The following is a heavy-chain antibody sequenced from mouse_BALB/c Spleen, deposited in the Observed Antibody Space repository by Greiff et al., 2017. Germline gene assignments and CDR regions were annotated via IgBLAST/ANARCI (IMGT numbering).Heavy chain of an antibody. V-gene: IGHV1-9*01. Sequence: VQLQQSGAELMKPGASVKISCTATGYTFSSYWIEWVKQRPGHGLEWIGEILPGSGSTNYNEKFKGKATFTADTSSNTAYMQLISLTSEDSAVYCCARDYRYDYAMDYWGQGTSVTVSS. D-gene: IGHD2-14*01. CDR3: ARDYRYDYAMDY. CDR1: GYTFSSYW. CDR2: ILPGSGST. J-gene: IGHJ4*01.